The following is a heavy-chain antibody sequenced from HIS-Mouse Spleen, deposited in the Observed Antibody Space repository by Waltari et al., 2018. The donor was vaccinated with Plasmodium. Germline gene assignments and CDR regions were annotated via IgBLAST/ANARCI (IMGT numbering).Heavy chain of an antibody. D-gene: IGHD3-3*01. CDR3: ARVTSSGVYWYFDL. Sequence: QVQLQQWGAGLLKPSETLSLTCAVYGGSFSGYSWSWIRQPPGKGLEWIGEINHSVSTNYNPSLKSRVTISVDTSKNQFSLKLSSVTAADTAVYYCARVTSSGVYWYFDLWGRGTLVTVSS. CDR1: GGSFSGYS. CDR2: INHSVST. V-gene: IGHV4-34*01. J-gene: IGHJ2*01.